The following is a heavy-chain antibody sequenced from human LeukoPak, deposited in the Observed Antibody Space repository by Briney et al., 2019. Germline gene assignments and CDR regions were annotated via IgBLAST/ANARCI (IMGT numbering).Heavy chain of an antibody. CDR1: GGSISSGGYY. J-gene: IGHJ4*02. CDR2: IYYSGST. D-gene: IGHD5-24*01. V-gene: IGHV4-31*03. Sequence: SQTLSLTCTVSGGSISSGGYYWSWIRQHPGKGLEWIGYIYYSGSTYYNPSLKSRVTISVDTSKNQFSLKLSSVTAADTAVYYCASQRAVEMANFDYWGQGTLVTVSS. CDR3: ASQRAVEMANFDY.